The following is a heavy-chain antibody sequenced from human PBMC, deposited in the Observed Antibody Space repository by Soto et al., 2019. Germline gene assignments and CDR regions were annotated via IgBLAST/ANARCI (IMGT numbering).Heavy chain of an antibody. D-gene: IGHD6-19*01. CDR3: ARDHSSGWYWGYHMDV. CDR2: ISAYNGNT. CDR1: GYTFTSYG. Sequence: ASVKVSCKASGYTFTSYGISWVRQAPGQGLEWMGWISAYNGNTNYAQKLQGRVTMTTDTSTSTAYMELRSLRSDDTAVYYCARDHSSGWYWGYHMDVWGKGTTVTVSS. J-gene: IGHJ6*03. V-gene: IGHV1-18*01.